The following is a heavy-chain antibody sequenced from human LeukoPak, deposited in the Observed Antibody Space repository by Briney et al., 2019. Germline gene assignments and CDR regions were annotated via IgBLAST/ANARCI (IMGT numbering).Heavy chain of an antibody. CDR2: INGDGSSR. J-gene: IGHJ4*02. D-gene: IGHD6-6*01. CDR3: AREVIAATSP. Sequence: GGSLRLSCAASGFTFSSYWMHWVRQAPGKGLVWVSRINGDGSSRSYADSVRGRFTISRDNAKNTPYLQMNSLRAEDTAVYYCAREVIAATSPWGQGTLVTVSS. V-gene: IGHV3-74*01. CDR1: GFTFSSYW.